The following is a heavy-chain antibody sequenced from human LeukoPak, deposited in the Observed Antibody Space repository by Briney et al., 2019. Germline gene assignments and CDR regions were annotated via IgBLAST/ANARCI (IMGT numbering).Heavy chain of an antibody. Sequence: ASVKVSCKASGYTFTGYYMHWVRQAPGQGLEWMGWINPNSGGTNYAQKFQGRVTMTRDTSISTAYVELSRLRSDDTAVYYCARDPSSLAHLAFDPWGQGTLVTVSS. V-gene: IGHV1-2*02. J-gene: IGHJ5*02. CDR2: INPNSGGT. CDR1: GYTFTGYY. D-gene: IGHD6-13*01. CDR3: ARDPSSLAHLAFDP.